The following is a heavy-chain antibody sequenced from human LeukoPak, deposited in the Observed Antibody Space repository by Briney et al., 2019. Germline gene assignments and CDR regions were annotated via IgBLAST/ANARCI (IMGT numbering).Heavy chain of an antibody. Sequence: ASVKVSCKASGYTFTGYYMHWVRQAPGQGLEWMGWINPNSDGTNYAQKFQGRVTMTRDTSISTAYMELSRLRSDDTAVYYCARGDYVWGSYRLTDYWGQGTLVTVSS. J-gene: IGHJ4*02. V-gene: IGHV1-2*02. CDR1: GYTFTGYY. CDR3: ARGDYVWGSYRLTDY. CDR2: INPNSDGT. D-gene: IGHD3-16*02.